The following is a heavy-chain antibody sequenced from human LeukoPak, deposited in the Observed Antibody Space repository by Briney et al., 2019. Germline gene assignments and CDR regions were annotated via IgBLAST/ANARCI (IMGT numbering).Heavy chain of an antibody. V-gene: IGHV4-59*08. CDR1: GGSISSHY. D-gene: IGHD5-18*01. Sequence: SETLSLTCTVSGGSISSHYWSWIRQPPGKGLEWIGFTSYSGNTNHNPSLKSRVTISADTSKNQFSLTLGSVSATDTAVYYCVSPRGFSYGYFDYWGQGTLVTVSS. CDR2: TSYSGNT. J-gene: IGHJ4*02. CDR3: VSPRGFSYGYFDY.